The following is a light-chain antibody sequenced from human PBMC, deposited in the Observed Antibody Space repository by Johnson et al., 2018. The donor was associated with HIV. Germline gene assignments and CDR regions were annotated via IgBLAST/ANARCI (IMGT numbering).Light chain of an antibody. Sequence: QSVLTQPPSVSAAPGQKVTISCSGSSSNIGNNYVSWYQQLPGTAPKLLIYENNKRPSGIPDRFSGSKSGTSATLGIAGLQTGDEADYYCGTWDNSLSTGAVFGTATKVTVI. V-gene: IGLV1-51*02. J-gene: IGLJ1*01. CDR3: GTWDNSLSTGAV. CDR2: ENN. CDR1: SSNIGNNY.